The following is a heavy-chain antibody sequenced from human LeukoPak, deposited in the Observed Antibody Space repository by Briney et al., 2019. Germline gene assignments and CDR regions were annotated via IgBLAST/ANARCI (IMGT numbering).Heavy chain of an antibody. CDR1: GYPSTSYS. Sequence: GGPRQISGQGSGYPSTSYSIGWARQLPGKGLEWMGIIYPGDPDTRYSPSFQGQVTISADKSISTAYLQWSSLKASDTAMYYCARHVDAIAAAGTRGYAFDIWGQGTMVTVSS. CDR3: ARHVDAIAAAGTRGYAFDI. J-gene: IGHJ3*02. CDR2: IYPGDPDT. D-gene: IGHD6-13*01. V-gene: IGHV5-51*01.